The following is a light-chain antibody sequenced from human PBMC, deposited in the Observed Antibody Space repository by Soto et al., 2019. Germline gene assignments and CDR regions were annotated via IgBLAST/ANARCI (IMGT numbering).Light chain of an antibody. CDR3: QQSYTSPPALT. Sequence: DVQLTQSPSSLSASVGDRVTITCRASQNIGTYLHWYQQKPGKAPKLLIYAASSLQSGVPSRFSGSGSGTEFTLTVSSLQPEDFANYYCQQSYTSPPALTFGGGTKVEI. V-gene: IGKV1-39*01. CDR2: AAS. J-gene: IGKJ4*01. CDR1: QNIGTY.